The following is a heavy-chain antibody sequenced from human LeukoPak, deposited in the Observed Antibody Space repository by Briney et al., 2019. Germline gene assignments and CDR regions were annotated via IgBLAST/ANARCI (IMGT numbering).Heavy chain of an antibody. CDR3: SREIRPAGTDS. V-gene: IGHV3-74*01. Sequence: QAGGSLRLSCAASGFTFSNYWMHWVRQAPGKGLVWVSRINGDGSGTGYADSVKGRFTISRDNAKNTLYLQMNSLRAEDTAVYYCSREIRPAGTDSWGQGTLVTVSS. CDR1: GFTFSNYW. CDR2: INGDGSGT. D-gene: IGHD6-13*01. J-gene: IGHJ4*02.